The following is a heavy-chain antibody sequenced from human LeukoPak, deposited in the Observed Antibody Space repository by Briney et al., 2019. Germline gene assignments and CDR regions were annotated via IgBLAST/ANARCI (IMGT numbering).Heavy chain of an antibody. J-gene: IGHJ5*02. V-gene: IGHV3-7*01. CDR2: MKLDGSEE. D-gene: IGHD2-15*01. CDR3: ARWARYCSSGSCYSWFDP. Sequence: QTGGSLRLSCAASGFTFRSYWMSWVRQAPGKGLEWVANMKLDGSEEYYVDSVKGRFTISSGNAKNSLYLQMNSLRVDDTAVYYCARWARYCSSGSCYSWFDPWGQGTLVTVSS. CDR1: GFTFRSYW.